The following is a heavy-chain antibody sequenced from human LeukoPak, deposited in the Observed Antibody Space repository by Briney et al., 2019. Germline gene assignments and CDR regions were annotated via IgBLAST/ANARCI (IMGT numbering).Heavy chain of an antibody. CDR3: ARGGITMVRGVIIEGHWFDP. V-gene: IGHV4-34*09. D-gene: IGHD3-10*01. J-gene: IGHJ5*02. Sequence: SETLSLTCAVYGGSFSGYYWSWIRQPPGKGLEWIGEINHSGSTNYNPSLKSRVTISVDTSKNQFSLKLSSVTAADTAVYYCARGGITMVRGVIIEGHWFDPWGQGTLVTVSS. CDR2: INHSGST. CDR1: GGSFSGYY.